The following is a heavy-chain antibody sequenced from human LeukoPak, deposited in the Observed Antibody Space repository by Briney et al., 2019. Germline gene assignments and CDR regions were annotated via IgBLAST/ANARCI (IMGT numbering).Heavy chain of an antibody. V-gene: IGHV4-38-2*02. CDR2: IYHSGST. J-gene: IGHJ4*02. D-gene: IGHD2-2*02. CDR1: GYSISSGYY. Sequence: SETPSLTCTVSGYSISSGYYWGWIRQPPGKGLEWIGSIYHSGSTYYNPSLKSRFTISVDTSKNQFSLKLSSVTAADTAVYYCARDCSSTSCYTFGFDYWGQGTLVTVSS. CDR3: ARDCSSTSCYTFGFDY.